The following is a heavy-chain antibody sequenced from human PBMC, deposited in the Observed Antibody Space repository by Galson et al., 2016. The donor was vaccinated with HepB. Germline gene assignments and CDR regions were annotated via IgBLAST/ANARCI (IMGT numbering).Heavy chain of an antibody. J-gene: IGHJ6*02. D-gene: IGHD6-19*01. CDR1: GFTFSNYA. Sequence: SLRLSCAASGFTFSNYAMNWVRQAPGKGLEWVSSISGSGDSTIYADSVRGRFTISRDNSKNTLYLQMNSLRGGDKAVYYCARGKGLRSGQWLALPPNYYYNGMDVWGQGTLVTVSS. CDR3: ARGKGLRSGQWLALPPNYYYNGMDV. CDR2: ISGSGDST. V-gene: IGHV3-23*01.